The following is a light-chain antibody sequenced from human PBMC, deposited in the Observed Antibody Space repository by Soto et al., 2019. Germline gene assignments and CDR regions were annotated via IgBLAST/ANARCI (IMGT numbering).Light chain of an antibody. V-gene: IGKV1D-16*01. J-gene: IGKJ4*01. CDR1: QYIGSW. CDR3: QQYTSNPLT. CDR2: AAS. Sequence: DIQMTQSPSSLSAFVGDRVTISCRASQYIGSWLTWYHQKPGRAPKSLIYAASTLRSGVPSRFSGSGSGTDFTLTINSLQPEDSGTYYCQQYTSNPLTFGGGTQVEI.